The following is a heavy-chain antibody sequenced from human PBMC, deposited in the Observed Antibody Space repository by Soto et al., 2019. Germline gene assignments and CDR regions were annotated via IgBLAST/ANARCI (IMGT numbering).Heavy chain of an antibody. V-gene: IGHV1-69*02. CDR1: GGTFSSYT. D-gene: IGHD3-10*01. CDR2: IIPILGIA. CDR3: ARFDYCSGSYYHYDAFDI. Sequence: SVKVSCKASGGTFSSYTISWVRQAPGQGLEWMGRIIPILGIANYAQKFQGRVTITADKSTSTAYMELSSLRSEDTAVYYCARFDYCSGSYYHYDAFDIWGQGTTVPVSS. J-gene: IGHJ3*02.